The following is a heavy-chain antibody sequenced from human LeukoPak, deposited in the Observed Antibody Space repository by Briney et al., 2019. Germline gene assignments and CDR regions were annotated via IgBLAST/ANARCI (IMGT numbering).Heavy chain of an antibody. CDR1: GFTVSSNY. Sequence: RGSLRLSCAASGFTVSSNYMSWVRQAPGKGLEWVANIKQDGSERYYVDSVKGRFTISRDNAKNSVFLQMNSPRAEDTAVYYCARAKAGPCGGDCLNWFDPWGQGTLVTVSS. CDR2: IKQDGSER. D-gene: IGHD2-21*02. V-gene: IGHV3-7*03. CDR3: ARAKAGPCGGDCLNWFDP. J-gene: IGHJ5*02.